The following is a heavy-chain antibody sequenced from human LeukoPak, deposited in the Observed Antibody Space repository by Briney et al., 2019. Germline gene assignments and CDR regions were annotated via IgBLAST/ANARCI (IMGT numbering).Heavy chain of an antibody. Sequence: ASVKVFCKASGYTFTSYYMHWVRQAPGQGLEWMGIINPSGGSTSYAQKFQGRVTMARDTSTSTVYMELSSLRSEDTAVYYCARVFGVYSYGSFYYYYYGMDVWGQGTTVTVSS. J-gene: IGHJ6*02. CDR3: ARVFGVYSYGSFYYYYYGMDV. CDR2: INPSGGST. V-gene: IGHV1-46*01. CDR1: GYTFTSYY. D-gene: IGHD5-18*01.